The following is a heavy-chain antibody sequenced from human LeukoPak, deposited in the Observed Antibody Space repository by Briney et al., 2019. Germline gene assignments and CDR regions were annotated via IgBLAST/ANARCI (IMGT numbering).Heavy chain of an antibody. CDR1: GYTFTSYD. CDR3: ASYRIVGATRLFDY. D-gene: IGHD1-26*01. Sequence: ASVKVSCKASGYTFTSYDINWLRQATGQGLEWMGWINPNSGGTNYAQKFQGRVTMTRDTSISTAYMELSRLRSDDTAVYYCASYRIVGATRLFDYWGQGTLVTVSS. J-gene: IGHJ4*02. CDR2: INPNSGGT. V-gene: IGHV1-2*02.